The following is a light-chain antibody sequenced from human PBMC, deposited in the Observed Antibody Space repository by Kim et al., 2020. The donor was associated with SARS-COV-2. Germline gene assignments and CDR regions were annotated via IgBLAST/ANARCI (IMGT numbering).Light chain of an antibody. V-gene: IGKV1-17*01. Sequence: ASVGDIVTITCRASQDIKNYLNWYQQSPGKAPKLLIYGASNLQTGVPSRFSGSGSETEFTLTIVSLQPEDFATYYCLQHNAYPLTFGQGTQLDIK. CDR2: GAS. CDR3: LQHNAYPLT. CDR1: QDIKNY. J-gene: IGKJ5*01.